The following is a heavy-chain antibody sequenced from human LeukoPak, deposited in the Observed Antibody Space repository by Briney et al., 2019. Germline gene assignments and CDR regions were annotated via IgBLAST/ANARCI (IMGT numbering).Heavy chain of an antibody. J-gene: IGHJ4*02. CDR2: ISSSSSTI. V-gene: IGHV3-48*01. Sequence: GGSLRLSCAASGFTFSSYSMNWVRQAPGKGLEWVSYISSSSSTIYYADSVKGRFTISRDNAKNSLYLQMNSLRAEDTAVYYCARGERLSGLDYWGQGTLVTVSS. CDR3: ARGERLSGLDY. D-gene: IGHD2-2*01. CDR1: GFTFSSYS.